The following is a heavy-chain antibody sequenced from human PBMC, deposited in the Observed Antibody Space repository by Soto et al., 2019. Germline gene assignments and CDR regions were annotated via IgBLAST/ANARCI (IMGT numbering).Heavy chain of an antibody. D-gene: IGHD3-3*01. CDR2: IYYSGST. CDR1: GGSISSSSYY. J-gene: IGHJ6*02. CDR3: ARQPSRGLKITIGYYYGMDV. Sequence: PSETLSLTCTVSGGSISSSSYYWGWIRQPPGKGLEWIGSIYYSGSTYYNPSLKSRVTISVDTSKNQFSLKLSSVTAADTAVYKCARQPSRGLKITIGYYYGMDVWGQGTTVTVSS. V-gene: IGHV4-39*01.